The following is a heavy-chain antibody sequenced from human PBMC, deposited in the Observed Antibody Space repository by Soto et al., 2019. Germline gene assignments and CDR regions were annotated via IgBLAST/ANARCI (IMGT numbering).Heavy chain of an antibody. CDR3: ARDSSASYFDRIDY. CDR1: GYTFTSYG. V-gene: IGHV1-18*04. CDR2: ISGYNGNT. Sequence: QVQLVQSGAEVKKPGASVKVSCKASGYTFTSYGISWVRQAPGQGLEWMGWISGYNGNTNYAQKLQGRVTVTTDTSTITAYMEVTSLRSDATSVYYCARDSSASYFDRIDYWGQGTLVTVSS. J-gene: IGHJ4*02. D-gene: IGHD1-26*01.